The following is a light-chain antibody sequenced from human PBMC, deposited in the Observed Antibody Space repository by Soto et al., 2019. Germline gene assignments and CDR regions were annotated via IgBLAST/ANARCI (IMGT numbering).Light chain of an antibody. CDR1: QSVSNNY. J-gene: IGKJ2*01. CDR3: QQYGGSYT. Sequence: EIVLTQSPGTLSLSPGERATLSCRASQSVSNNYLAWFQQKPGQAPRLLIYGASTRASGIPDRFSGSGSGTDFPLTISRLEPEDFAVYYCQQYGGSYTFGQGTKLEIK. CDR2: GAS. V-gene: IGKV3-20*01.